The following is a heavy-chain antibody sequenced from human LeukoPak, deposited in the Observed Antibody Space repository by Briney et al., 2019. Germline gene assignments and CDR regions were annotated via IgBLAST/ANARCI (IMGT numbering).Heavy chain of an antibody. Sequence: GGSLRLSCAASGFTFSSYAMSWARQAPGKGLEWVSAISGSGGSTYYADSVKGRFTISRDNSKNTPYLQMNSLRAEDTAVYYCAKSGGMVRGVIRAFDIWGQGTMVTVSS. D-gene: IGHD3-10*01. V-gene: IGHV3-23*01. CDR1: GFTFSSYA. CDR2: ISGSGGST. CDR3: AKSGGMVRGVIRAFDI. J-gene: IGHJ3*02.